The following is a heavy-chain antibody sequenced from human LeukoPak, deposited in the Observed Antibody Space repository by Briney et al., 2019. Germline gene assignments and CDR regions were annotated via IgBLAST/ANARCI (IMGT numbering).Heavy chain of an antibody. D-gene: IGHD6-6*01. V-gene: IGHV4-34*01. Sequence: PSETLSLTCALYGGSFSGFQLTLIRQPPGKGLEWIGEINDSGSTNCNPSLKSRVTMSVDTSKNQFSLKLNSVTAADTAVYFCARRSAYSSSWGVNYWGQGTLVTVSS. CDR1: GGSFSGFQ. CDR3: ARRSAYSSSWGVNY. CDR2: INDSGST. J-gene: IGHJ4*02.